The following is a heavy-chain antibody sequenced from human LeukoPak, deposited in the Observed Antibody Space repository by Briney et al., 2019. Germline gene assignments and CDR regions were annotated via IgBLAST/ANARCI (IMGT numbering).Heavy chain of an antibody. CDR2: IYYTGST. CDR1: GGSISSYY. D-gene: IGHD3-22*01. V-gene: IGHV4-59*12. J-gene: IGHJ4*02. CDR3: ARTTYYSDSSALDY. Sequence: PSETLSLTCTVSGGSISSYYWSWIRKPPGKGLEWIGYIYYTGSTNYNPALKSRVTISVDTSKNQFSLKVSSVTAADTAVYYCARTTYYSDSSALDYWGQGTLVTVFS.